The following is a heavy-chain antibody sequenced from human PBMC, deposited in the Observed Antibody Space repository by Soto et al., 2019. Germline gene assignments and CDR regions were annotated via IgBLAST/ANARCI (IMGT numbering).Heavy chain of an antibody. V-gene: IGHV3-21*01. CDR1: GFTFSTYS. D-gene: IGHD6-6*01. CDR2: ITSSSSYL. J-gene: IGHJ6*02. CDR3: ARLRYSSSSPYFHGMDV. Sequence: EVQLVESGGGLVKPGGSLRLSCAVSGFTFSTYSMSWVRQAPGKGLEWVSSITSSSSYLYYADSLKGRFTISRDNAKNSLDLQMNSLRAEDTAVYYCARLRYSSSSPYFHGMDVWGQGSTVTVSS.